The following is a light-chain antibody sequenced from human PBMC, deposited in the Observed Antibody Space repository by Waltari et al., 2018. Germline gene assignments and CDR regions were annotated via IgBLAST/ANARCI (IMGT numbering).Light chain of an antibody. CDR2: WAS. V-gene: IGKV4-1*01. CDR1: PSVLYSSNNKNY. Sequence: DTVITRSPDSLALSPGERATFYCKSRPSVLYSSNNKNYLAWYQQKPGQPPNLLISWASTRESGVPDRFSGSGSGTDFTLTISSLQAEDVAVYYCQQYYSPPFTFGPGTKVEIK. CDR3: QQYYSPPFT. J-gene: IGKJ3*01.